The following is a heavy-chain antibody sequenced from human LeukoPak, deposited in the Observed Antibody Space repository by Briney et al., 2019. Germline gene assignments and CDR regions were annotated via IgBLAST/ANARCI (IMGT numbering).Heavy chain of an antibody. V-gene: IGHV1-2*02. CDR1: GYTFTGYY. CDR2: INPNSGGT. CDR3: ARDPGSGSSVGVRFDP. D-gene: IGHD1-26*01. J-gene: IGHJ5*02. Sequence: ASVKVSCKASGYTFTGYYMHWVRQAPGQGLEWMGWINPNSGGTNYAQKFQGRVTMTRDTSISTAYMELSRLRSDDTAVYYCARDPGSGSSVGVRFDPWGQGTLVTVSS.